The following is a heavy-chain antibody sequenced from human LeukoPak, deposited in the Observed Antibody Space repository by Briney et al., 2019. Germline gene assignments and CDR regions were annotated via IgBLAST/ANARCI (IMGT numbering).Heavy chain of an antibody. J-gene: IGHJ3*02. D-gene: IGHD6-13*01. Sequence: ASVKVSCKASGYTFTSYGISWVRQAPGQGLEWMGWISAYNGNTNYAQKLQGRVTKTTDTSTSTAYMELRSLRSDDTAVYYCARGAPKYSSSWSLAFDIWGQGTMVTVSS. CDR1: GYTFTSYG. CDR3: ARGAPKYSSSWSLAFDI. V-gene: IGHV1-18*01. CDR2: ISAYNGNT.